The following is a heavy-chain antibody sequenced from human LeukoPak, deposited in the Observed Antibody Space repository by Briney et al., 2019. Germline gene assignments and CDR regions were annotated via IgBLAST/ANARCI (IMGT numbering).Heavy chain of an antibody. CDR1: GFTFSSYW. D-gene: IGHD4/OR15-4a*01. CDR3: ARRAGAYSHPYDY. V-gene: IGHV3-53*01. Sequence: GGSLRLSCAASGFTFSSYWMSWVRQAPGKGLEWVSFIYSGTIHYSDSVKGRFTISRDNSMNTLYLQMNSLRAEDTAVYYRARRAGAYSHPYDYWGQGTLVTVSS. CDR2: IYSGTI. J-gene: IGHJ4*02.